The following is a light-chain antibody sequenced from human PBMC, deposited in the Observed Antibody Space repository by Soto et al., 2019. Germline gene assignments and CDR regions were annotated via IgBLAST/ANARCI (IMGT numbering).Light chain of an antibody. CDR3: MQRIEFPLT. V-gene: IGKV2-40*01. Sequence: DIVMTQTPLSLPVAPGEPASLSCRSSQSLLDSDDGNTYLDWYLQKPGQSPQLLLYTVSYRASGVPDRFSGSGSGTDFTLKISRVEAEDVGVYYCMQRIEFPLTFGGGTKVEIK. CDR1: QSLLDSDDGNTY. CDR2: TVS. J-gene: IGKJ4*01.